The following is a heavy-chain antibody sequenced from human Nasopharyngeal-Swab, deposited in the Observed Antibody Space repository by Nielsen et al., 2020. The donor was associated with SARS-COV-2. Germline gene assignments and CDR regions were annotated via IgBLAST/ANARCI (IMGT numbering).Heavy chain of an antibody. CDR3: ASHRDYGETYYYMDV. V-gene: IGHV3-23*01. D-gene: IGHD4-17*01. CDR1: GLTFSNYA. CDR2: IIASGDST. J-gene: IGHJ6*03. Sequence: GGSLRLSCAASGLTFSNYAMSWVRQAPGKGLEWITSIIASGDSTYYAASVKGRFTISRDNSKSTLYLQMNSLRAGDTAVYYCASHRDYGETYYYMDVWGKGTTVTVSS.